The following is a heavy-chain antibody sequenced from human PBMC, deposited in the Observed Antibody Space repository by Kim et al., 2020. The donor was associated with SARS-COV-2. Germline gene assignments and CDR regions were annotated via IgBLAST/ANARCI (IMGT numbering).Heavy chain of an antibody. D-gene: IGHD3-16*01. CDR3: SREGGGGGTVYGYLQD. V-gene: IGHV4-59*13. Sequence: SETLSLTCTVSGASINSYYWSWIRQPPGKGLEWIGYIYSSGFTSYNPSLRSRVTISVDTSKNQFTLKLTSVTAADTALYYCSREGGGGGTVYGYLQDWG. CDR1: GASINSYY. CDR2: IYSSGFT. J-gene: IGHJ1*01.